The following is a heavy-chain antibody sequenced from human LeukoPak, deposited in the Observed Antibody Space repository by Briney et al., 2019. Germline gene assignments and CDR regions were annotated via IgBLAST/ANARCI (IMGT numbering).Heavy chain of an antibody. CDR1: GFTFSSYG. CDR2: MSYDGSNK. J-gene: IGHJ4*02. Sequence: GGSLRLSCAASGFTFSSYGMHWVRQAPGKGLEWVAVMSYDGSNKYYADSVKGRFTISRDNSKNTLYLQMNSLRAEDTAVYYCAKDDFLWFGELLYPGFDYWGQGTLVTVSS. D-gene: IGHD3-10*01. V-gene: IGHV3-30*18. CDR3: AKDDFLWFGELLYPGFDY.